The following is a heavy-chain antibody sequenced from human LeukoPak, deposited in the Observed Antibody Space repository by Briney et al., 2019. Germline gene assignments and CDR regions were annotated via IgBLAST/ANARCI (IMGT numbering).Heavy chain of an antibody. CDR1: GFTFSSYA. CDR2: IRGSGDST. V-gene: IGHV3-23*01. CDR3: AKRFRGSSGLYYFDY. D-gene: IGHD6-13*01. J-gene: IGHJ4*02. Sequence: GGSLRLSCAASGFTFSSYAMSWVRQAPGKGLEWVSAIRGSGDSTYYADSVKGRFTISRDNSKNTLYLQMNSLRVEDTAVYYCAKRFRGSSGLYYFDYWGQGTLVTVSS.